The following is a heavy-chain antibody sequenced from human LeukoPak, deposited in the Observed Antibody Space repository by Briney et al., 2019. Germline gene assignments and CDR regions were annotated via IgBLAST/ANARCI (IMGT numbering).Heavy chain of an antibody. Sequence: GGSLRLSCSASGFTFSSYAMHWVRQAPGKGLEYVSAISRNGDSTYFADSVKGRFTISRDNSKNTLYLQMSSLRAEDTAVYYCVKGGLGRRFDSWGQGTLVTVSS. J-gene: IGHJ4*02. V-gene: IGHV3-64D*06. CDR2: ISRNGDST. CDR3: VKGGLGRRFDS. CDR1: GFTFSSYA. D-gene: IGHD1-1*01.